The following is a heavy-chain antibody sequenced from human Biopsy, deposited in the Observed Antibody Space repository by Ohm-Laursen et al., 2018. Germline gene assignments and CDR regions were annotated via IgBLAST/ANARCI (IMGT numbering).Heavy chain of an antibody. J-gene: IGHJ5*02. CDR3: ARERDP. Sequence: ASVKVSCKASGHTFTDYYVHWVRQAPGHGLEWMGWIDTINGGARYAQKFQGRVTMTRDTSISTAYMELSRLTSDDTAVYYCARERDPWGRGTLVTVSS. CDR2: IDTINGGA. CDR1: GHTFTDYY. V-gene: IGHV1-2*02.